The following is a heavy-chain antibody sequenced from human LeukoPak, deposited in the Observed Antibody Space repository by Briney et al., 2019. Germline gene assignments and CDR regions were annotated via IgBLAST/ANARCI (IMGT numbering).Heavy chain of an antibody. D-gene: IGHD2-2*01. J-gene: IGHJ4*02. Sequence: PPGGSLRLSCAASGFTFSSYAMHWVRQAPGKGLEWVAVISYDGSNKYYADSVKGRFTISRDNSKNTLYLQMNSLRAEDTAVYYCARGPGYCSSTSCSGGIVYWGQGTLVTVSS. V-gene: IGHV3-30-3*01. CDR1: GFTFSSYA. CDR3: ARGPGYCSSTSCSGGIVY. CDR2: ISYDGSNK.